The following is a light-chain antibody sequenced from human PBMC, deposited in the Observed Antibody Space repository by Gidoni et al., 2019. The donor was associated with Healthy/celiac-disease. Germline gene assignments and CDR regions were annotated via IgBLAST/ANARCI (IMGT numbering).Light chain of an antibody. CDR3: QQYDNLPLT. CDR1: QDISNY. CDR2: DAS. J-gene: IGKJ4*01. V-gene: IGKV1-33*01. Sequence: DIQMTQSPSSLSASVGDRVTITCQESQDISNYLNWYQQKPGKAPKLLIYDASNLETGVPSRFSGSGSGKDFTFTSSSLQPEDIATYYWQQYDNLPLTFGGGTKVEIK.